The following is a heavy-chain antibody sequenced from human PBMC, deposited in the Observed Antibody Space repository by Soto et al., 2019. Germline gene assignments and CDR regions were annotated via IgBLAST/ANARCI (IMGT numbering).Heavy chain of an antibody. J-gene: IGHJ6*03. CDR3: AKVWGRTYYYYMDV. CDR2: ISGSGGST. D-gene: IGHD7-27*01. V-gene: IGHV3-23*01. CDR1: GFTFSSYA. Sequence: EVQLLESGGGLVQPGGSLRLSCAASGFTFSSYAMSWVRQAPGKGLEWVSAISGSGGSTYYADSVKGRFTISRDNSKNTLYLQMKSLRAEDTAVYYCAKVWGRTYYYYMDVWGKGTTVTVSS.